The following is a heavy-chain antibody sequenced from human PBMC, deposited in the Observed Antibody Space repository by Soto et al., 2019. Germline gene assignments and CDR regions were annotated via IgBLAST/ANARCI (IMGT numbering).Heavy chain of an antibody. CDR1: GFTFRTYS. D-gene: IGHD3-16*01. CDR3: ARGGGDGYNGPFDY. V-gene: IGHV3-30-3*01. J-gene: IGHJ4*02. Sequence: QVQLVESGGGVVQPGRSLRLSCAASGFTFRTYSIHWVRQAPGKGLDWVALISFDGSNKYYTDSVKGRFTLSRDNSKNTLYLQMNSLRPEDTAVYYCARGGGDGYNGPFDYWGQGTLVTVSS. CDR2: ISFDGSNK.